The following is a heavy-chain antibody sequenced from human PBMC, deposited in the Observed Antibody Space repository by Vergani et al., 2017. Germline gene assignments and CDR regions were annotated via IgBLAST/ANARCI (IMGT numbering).Heavy chain of an antibody. CDR3: ARVGDYNRTH. CDR1: GDTFSSYP. Sequence: QVQLVQSGAEVKKPGSSVKVSCKASGDTFSSYPISWVRQAPGQGLEWVGRIIPILNTVNYAQKCQGRVTIIADESKHTAYMEVSGLTSDDTAVYYCARVGDYNRTHWGQGTLVTVSS. V-gene: IGHV1-69*11. CDR2: IIPILNTV. D-gene: IGHD3-16*01. J-gene: IGHJ4*02.